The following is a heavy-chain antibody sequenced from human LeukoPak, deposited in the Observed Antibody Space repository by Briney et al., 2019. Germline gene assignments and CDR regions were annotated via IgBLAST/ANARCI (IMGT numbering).Heavy chain of an antibody. J-gene: IGHJ5*02. CDR1: GFTFSNAW. V-gene: IGHV3-15*07. CDR3: ATDFYDST. D-gene: IGHD3-22*01. Sequence: GGSLRLSCATSGFTFSNAWMNWVRQAPGKGLEWVGRIRSNSDGGTIDYAAPVKGRFTLSRDDSKTTLHLQMNSLQTEDTAVYYCATDFYDSTWGQGTLVTASS. CDR2: IRSNSDGGTI.